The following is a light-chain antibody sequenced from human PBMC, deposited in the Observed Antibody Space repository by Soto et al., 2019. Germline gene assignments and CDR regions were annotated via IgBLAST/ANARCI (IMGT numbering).Light chain of an antibody. V-gene: IGKV4-1*01. Sequence: DIVMTQSPDSLAVSLGERATINCKSSESVLYSSNNKNYLAWYQQRPGQAPRLLIYDISNRATGVPARFSGSGSETEFTLTIRSLQSEDFAVYFCQQYNNWPSFGQGTRLEIK. CDR1: ESVLYSSNNKNY. CDR3: QQYNNWPS. J-gene: IGKJ5*01. CDR2: DIS.